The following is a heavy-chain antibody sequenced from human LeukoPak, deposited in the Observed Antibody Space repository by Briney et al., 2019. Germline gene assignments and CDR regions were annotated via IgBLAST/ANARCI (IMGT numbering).Heavy chain of an antibody. J-gene: IGHJ4*02. CDR1: GFTFCDSN. V-gene: IGHV3-11*04. D-gene: IGHD5-24*01. Sequence: GGSLRLSCAASGFTFCDSNMSGLRQAPGKGLEWILYINGGGNDISYTDSVKSRFTISRDNAKNSLYLQMSSLRAEDTAVYYCVKGRGRDGSPHWGQRTLVTVSS. CDR3: VKGRGRDGSPH. CDR2: INGGGNDI.